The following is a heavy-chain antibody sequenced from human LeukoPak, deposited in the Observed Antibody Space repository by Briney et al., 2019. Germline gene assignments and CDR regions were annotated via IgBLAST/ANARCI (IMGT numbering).Heavy chain of an antibody. D-gene: IGHD3-10*02. Sequence: GSLRLPLAAPGFTFSNFAMSRVRQGPGKGPGWVSYISSSGSTIYYADSVKGRFTISRDNAKDSLYLQMNSLRAEDTAVYYCAELGITMIGGVWGKGTTVTISS. V-gene: IGHV3-48*04. CDR3: AELGITMIGGV. CDR2: ISSSGSTI. CDR1: GFTFSNFA. J-gene: IGHJ6*04.